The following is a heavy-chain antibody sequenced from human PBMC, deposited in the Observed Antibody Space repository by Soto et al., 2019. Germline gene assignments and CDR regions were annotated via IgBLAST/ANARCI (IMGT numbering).Heavy chain of an antibody. CDR2: IKRKIDGEKT. J-gene: IGHJ6*02. CDR3: TTGSVEGV. Sequence: PGGSLRLSCAASGFSFSNARMNWVRQAPGKGLEWVGRIKRKIDGEKTDYDAPVKGRFTISRDDSKNTLSLQMNSLKADDTAVYYCTTGSVEGVWGQGT. CDR1: GFSFSNAR. V-gene: IGHV3-15*07.